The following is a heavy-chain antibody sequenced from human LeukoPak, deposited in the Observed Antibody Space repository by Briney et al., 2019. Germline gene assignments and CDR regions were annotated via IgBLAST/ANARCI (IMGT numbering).Heavy chain of an antibody. CDR3: ARDQLRFLEWLLSPGDYYMDV. D-gene: IGHD3-3*01. V-gene: IGHV3-11*01. J-gene: IGHJ6*03. CDR2: ISSSGSTI. CDR1: GFTFSDYY. Sequence: GGSLRLSCAASGFTFSDYYMSWIRQAPGKGLEWVSYISSSGSTIYYADSVRGRFTISRDNAKNSLYLQMNSLRAEGTAVYYCARDQLRFLEWLLSPGDYYMDVWGKGTTVTVSS.